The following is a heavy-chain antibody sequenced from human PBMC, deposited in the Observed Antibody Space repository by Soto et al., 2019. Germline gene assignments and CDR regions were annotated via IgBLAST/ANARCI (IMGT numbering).Heavy chain of an antibody. D-gene: IGHD5-18*01. V-gene: IGHV4-30-4*01. J-gene: IGHJ6*02. CDR2: IYYSGST. CDR3: DRASPVVTDG. Sequence: SETLSLTCTVSAGSISSCAYYWSWIRQPPGKGLEWIGYIYYSGSTYYNPSLKSRVTISVDTSKNQSSLKLSSVTAADTAVYYCDRASPVVTDGCGQGTTVTVSS. CDR1: AGSISSCAYY.